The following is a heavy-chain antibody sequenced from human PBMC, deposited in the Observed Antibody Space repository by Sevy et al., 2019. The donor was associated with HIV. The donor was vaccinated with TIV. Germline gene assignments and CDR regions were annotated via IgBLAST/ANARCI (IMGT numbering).Heavy chain of an antibody. D-gene: IGHD1-26*01. Sequence: ASVKVSCNVSGYRLSELSTYWVRQTPAKGLEGMGGFDPEYDDPIYAQNFQGRVTMTEDTSTDTAYMELSSLTSGDTAVYYCATLIVGTSYLRLWGPGTLVTVSS. CDR2: FDPEYDDP. CDR1: GYRLSELS. V-gene: IGHV1-24*01. CDR3: ATLIVGTSYLRL. J-gene: IGHJ4*02.